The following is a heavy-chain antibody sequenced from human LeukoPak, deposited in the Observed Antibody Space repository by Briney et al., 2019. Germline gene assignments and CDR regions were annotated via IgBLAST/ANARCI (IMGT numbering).Heavy chain of an antibody. CDR3: ARHPYQLLWLSWFDP. J-gene: IGHJ5*02. CDR2: IYYSGST. D-gene: IGHD2-2*01. CDR1: GGSISSSSYH. Sequence: PSETLSLTCTVSGGSISSSSYHWGWIRQPPGKGLEWIGSIYYSGSTYYSPSLKSRVTVSVDTSKKQFSLKLRSVTAADTAVYYCARHPYQLLWLSWFDPWGQGTLVTVSS. V-gene: IGHV4-39*01.